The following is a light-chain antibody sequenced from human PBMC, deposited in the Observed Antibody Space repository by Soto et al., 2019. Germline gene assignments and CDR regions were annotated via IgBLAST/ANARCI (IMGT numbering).Light chain of an antibody. CDR3: QQYHYWWT. CDR2: GAS. CDR1: QSVTSN. J-gene: IGKJ1*01. V-gene: IGKV3-15*01. Sequence: EIVMTQSPATLSVSPGDRATLSCRASQSVTSNLAWYQQKPGQAPRLLIYGASTRATGIPARFSGSGSGTEFTLTISSLQSEDFAVYYCQQYHYWWTFGQGTKVDIK.